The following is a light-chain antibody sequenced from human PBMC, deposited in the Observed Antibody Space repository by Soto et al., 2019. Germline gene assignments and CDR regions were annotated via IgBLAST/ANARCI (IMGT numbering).Light chain of an antibody. J-gene: IGKJ1*01. V-gene: IGKV1-5*03. CDR2: KAS. CDR1: QSISSW. CDR3: QQYNSYST. Sequence: DIQMTQSSPTLSASVGDRVTITCRASQSISSWLAWYQQKPGKAPKLLIYKASSLESGVPSRFSGSGSGTEFTLTISSLQPDDFATYYCQQYNSYSTFGQGTKVDIK.